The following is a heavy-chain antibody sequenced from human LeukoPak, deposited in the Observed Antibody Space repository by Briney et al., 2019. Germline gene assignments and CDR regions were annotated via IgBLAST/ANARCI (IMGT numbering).Heavy chain of an antibody. D-gene: IGHD3-9*01. CDR2: INHIGST. J-gene: IGHJ4*02. V-gene: IGHV4-34*01. CDR1: GGFISSYY. Sequence: SETLSLTCTVSGGFISSYYWSWIRQPPGKGVGWGGEINHIGSTNYNPTLKSRVTISVDTSKNQFSLKLSSVTAADTAVYYCARGLRILTGYYLFDYWGQGTLVTVSS. CDR3: ARGLRILTGYYLFDY.